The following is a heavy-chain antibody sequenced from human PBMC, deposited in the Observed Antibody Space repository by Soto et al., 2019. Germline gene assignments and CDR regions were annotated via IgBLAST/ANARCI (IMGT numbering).Heavy chain of an antibody. Sequence: ASVKASCKASGYTFTGYDMHWVRQAPGQVHEWMGWINPNSGGTNYAQKFQGRVTMTRDTSISTAYMALSRLRSDDTAVYYCARVVGNPIRYYYYSMDVWGQGHTVSVSS. V-gene: IGHV1-2*02. D-gene: IGHD2-15*01. CDR2: INPNSGGT. CDR3: ARVVGNPIRYYYYSMDV. J-gene: IGHJ6*02. CDR1: GYTFTGYD.